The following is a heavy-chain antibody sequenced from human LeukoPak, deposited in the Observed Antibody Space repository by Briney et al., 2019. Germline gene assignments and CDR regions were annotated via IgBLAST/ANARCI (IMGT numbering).Heavy chain of an antibody. CDR1: GFTFSNYA. V-gene: IGHV3-23*01. D-gene: IGHD3-22*01. CDR3: AKEYYDSSGYYYKYFDH. CDR2: ISGSGGST. J-gene: IGHJ4*02. Sequence: PGGSLRLSCAASGFTFSNYAMSWVRQAPGKGLEWVSAISGSGGSTYYADSVKGRFTISRDNSKNTLYLQMSSLRAEDTAVYYCAKEYYDSSGYYYKYFDHWGQGTLVTVSS.